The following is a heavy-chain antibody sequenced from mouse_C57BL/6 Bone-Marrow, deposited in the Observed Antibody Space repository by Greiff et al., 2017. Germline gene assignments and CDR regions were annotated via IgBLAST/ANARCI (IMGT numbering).Heavy chain of an antibody. CDR3: ARSNYDY. CDR2: IDPSDSYA. D-gene: IGHD2-5*01. CDR1: GYTFTSYW. Sequence: QVQLQQPGAELVKPGASVKLSCKASGYTFTSYWMQWVKQRPGQGLEWIGEIDPSDSYANYNQKFKGKATLTVDTSSSTAYMQRSSLTSEDSAVYYCARSNYDYWGQGTTLTVSS. J-gene: IGHJ2*01. V-gene: IGHV1-50*01.